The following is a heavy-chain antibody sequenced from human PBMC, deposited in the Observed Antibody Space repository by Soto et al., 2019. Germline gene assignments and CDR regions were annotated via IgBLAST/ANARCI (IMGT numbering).Heavy chain of an antibody. J-gene: IGHJ4*02. CDR1: GFTVSDYA. D-gene: IGHD6-19*01. CDR3: GKGGRQWLVISVFNF. V-gene: IGHV3-30*18. Sequence: VQLVESGAGVVQPGRSLRLSCAASGFTVSDYAMHWVRHAPGKGLEWVAVVSHDGRNTHYADSVKGRVTISRDSSKNMVSLEMTSLRAEDTAVYYCGKGGRQWLVISVFNFWGQGALVTVPS. CDR2: VSHDGRNT.